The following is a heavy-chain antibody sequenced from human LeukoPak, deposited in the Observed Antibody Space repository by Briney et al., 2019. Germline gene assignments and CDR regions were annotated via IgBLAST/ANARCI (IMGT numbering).Heavy chain of an antibody. CDR2: INPSGGST. CDR1: GYTFTSYY. J-gene: IGHJ3*02. Sequence: GASVKVPCKASGYTFTSYYMHWVRQAPGQGLEWMGIINPSGGSTSYAQKFQGRVTMTRDTSTSTVYMELSSLRSEDTAVYYCARAYCSSTSCFHRGAFDIWGQGTMVTVSS. D-gene: IGHD2-2*01. V-gene: IGHV1-46*01. CDR3: ARAYCSSTSCFHRGAFDI.